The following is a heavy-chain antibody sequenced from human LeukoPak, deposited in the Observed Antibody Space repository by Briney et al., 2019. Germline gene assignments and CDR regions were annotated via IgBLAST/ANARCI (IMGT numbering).Heavy chain of an antibody. D-gene: IGHD1-26*01. CDR3: ARDIVGATRSRSMFDY. CDR2: INPNSGGT. J-gene: IGHJ4*02. CDR1: GYTFTGYY. Sequence: ASVKVSCKASGYTFTGYYMHWVRQAPGQGLEWMGWINPNSGGTNYAQKFQGRGTMTRDTSISTAYMELSRLRSDDTAVYYCARDIVGATRSRSMFDYWGQGTLVTVSS. V-gene: IGHV1-2*02.